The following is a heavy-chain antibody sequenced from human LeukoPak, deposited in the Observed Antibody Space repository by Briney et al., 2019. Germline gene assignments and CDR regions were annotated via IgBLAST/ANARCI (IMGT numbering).Heavy chain of an antibody. Sequence: ASVKVSCXASGYTFTGYYMHWVRQAPGQGLGWMGIINPSGGSTSYAQKFQGRVTMTRDTSTSTVYMELSSLRSEDTAVYYCARVTSGYSSPPDYWGQGTLVTVSS. CDR3: ARVTSGYSSPPDY. CDR1: GYTFTGYY. V-gene: IGHV1-46*01. D-gene: IGHD6-13*01. J-gene: IGHJ4*02. CDR2: INPSGGST.